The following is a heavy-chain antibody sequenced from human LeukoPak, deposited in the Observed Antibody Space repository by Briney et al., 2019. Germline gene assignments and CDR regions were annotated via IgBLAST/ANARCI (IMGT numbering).Heavy chain of an antibody. D-gene: IGHD2-2*01. CDR1: GFTFSTYS. CDR2: ITSNGGST. CDR3: ARGGQSTSCFDC. J-gene: IGHJ4*02. Sequence: PGGSLRLSCAASGFTFSTYSMHWVRQAPGKGLECVSAITSNGGSTYYADSVKGRFTISRDNSKNTVYLQMGSQRAEDMAMYYCARGGQSTSCFDCWGQGTLVTVSS. V-gene: IGHV3-64*02.